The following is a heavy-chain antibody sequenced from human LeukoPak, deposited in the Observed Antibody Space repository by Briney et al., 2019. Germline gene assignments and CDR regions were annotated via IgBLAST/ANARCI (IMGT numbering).Heavy chain of an antibody. Sequence: PSETLSLTCTVSGVSISSYYWSWIRQPPGKGLEWIGYIYYSGSTNYNPSLKSRVTISVDTSKNQFSLKLSSVTAADTAVYHCARDCSGGSCYSGANYYYYYMDVWGKGTTVTVSS. CDR3: ARDCSGGSCYSGANYYYYYMDV. CDR2: IYYSGST. CDR1: GVSISSYY. V-gene: IGHV4-59*01. D-gene: IGHD2-15*01. J-gene: IGHJ6*03.